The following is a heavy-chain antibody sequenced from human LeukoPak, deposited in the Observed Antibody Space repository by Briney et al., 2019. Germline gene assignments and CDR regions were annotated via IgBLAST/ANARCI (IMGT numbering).Heavy chain of an antibody. V-gene: IGHV3-7*01. D-gene: IGHD4-4*01. CDR1: GFTFSNYW. CDR3: ATTTAGFDY. CDR2: IKQDGSEK. Sequence: GGSLRLSCVASGFTFSNYWMSWVRQAPGKGLEWVANIKQDGSEKYYVDSVKGRFTISRDNAKNSLYLQMNSLRAKDTAVYFCATTTAGFDYWGQGTLVTVSS. J-gene: IGHJ4*02.